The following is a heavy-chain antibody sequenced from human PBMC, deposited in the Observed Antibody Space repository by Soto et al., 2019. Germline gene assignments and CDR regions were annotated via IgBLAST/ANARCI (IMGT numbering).Heavy chain of an antibody. CDR3: ARSSIAARYVGYYYYGMDV. V-gene: IGHV1-69*13. Sequence: SLQGCCTAYRGTLPGSYAISWVGQAPGRGYEWMGGIIPIFGTANYAQKFQGRVTITADESTSTAYMELSSLRSEDTAVYYCARSSIAARYVGYYYYGMDVWGQGPTVTVSS. CDR1: RGTLPGSYA. D-gene: IGHD6-6*01. J-gene: IGHJ6*02. CDR2: IIPIFGTA.